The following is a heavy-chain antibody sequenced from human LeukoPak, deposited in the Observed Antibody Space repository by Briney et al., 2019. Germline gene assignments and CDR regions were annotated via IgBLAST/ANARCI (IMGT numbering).Heavy chain of an antibody. CDR3: ARGQIPSAY. Sequence: SETLSLTCSVSGGSISNFYCSWIRKPPGRGLEWIGYIYNSGSTNYNPSLKSRVTISIDTSKNQFSLKLSSVTAADTAIYYCARGQIPSAYWGQGTLVTVSS. J-gene: IGHJ4*02. CDR2: IYNSGST. CDR1: GGSISNFY. V-gene: IGHV4-59*01.